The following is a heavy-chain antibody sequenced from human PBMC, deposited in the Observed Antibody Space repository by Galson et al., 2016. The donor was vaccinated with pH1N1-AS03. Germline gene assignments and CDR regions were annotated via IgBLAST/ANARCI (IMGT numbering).Heavy chain of an antibody. CDR1: GYSFTSYW. CDR3: ARGVQWLVNRDAFDI. J-gene: IGHJ3*02. V-gene: IGHV5-51*01. Sequence: QSGAEVKKPGESLKISCKGSGYSFTSYWIGWARQMPGKGLEWMGIIYPGDSDTRYSPSFQGQVTISADKSISTAYLQWSSLKASDTAMYYCARGVQWLVNRDAFDIWGQGTMVTVSS. D-gene: IGHD6-19*01. CDR2: IYPGDSDT.